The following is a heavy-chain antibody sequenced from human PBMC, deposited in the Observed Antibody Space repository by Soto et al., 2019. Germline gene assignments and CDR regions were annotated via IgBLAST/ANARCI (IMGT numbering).Heavy chain of an antibody. CDR3: ARDWDSYNWFDP. J-gene: IGHJ5*02. CDR2: INPNSGGT. Sequence: GASVKVSCKASGYTFTGYYMHWVRQAPGQGLEWMGWINPNSGGTNYAQKFQGRVTMTRDTTISTAYMELSRLRSDDTAVYYCARDWDSYNWFDPWGQGTLVTVSS. CDR1: GYTFTGYY. V-gene: IGHV1-2*02. D-gene: IGHD3-22*01.